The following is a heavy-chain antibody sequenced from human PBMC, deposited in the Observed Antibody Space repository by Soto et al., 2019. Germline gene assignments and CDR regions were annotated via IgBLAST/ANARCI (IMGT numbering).Heavy chain of an antibody. CDR2: VNPNSGNR. V-gene: IGHV1-8*01. CDR3: VRGTGDSSGYDYLYYFEY. Sequence: QVHLVQSGADVKKPGASVRISCKASGYTFTSYDINWVRQATGQGLEWMGWVNPNSGNRNYAQKFQGRLTITTAYMELSSLGSDDTAVYYCVRGTGDSSGYDYLYYFEYWGQGTLVTVSS. CDR1: GYTFTSYD. D-gene: IGHD3-22*01. J-gene: IGHJ4*02.